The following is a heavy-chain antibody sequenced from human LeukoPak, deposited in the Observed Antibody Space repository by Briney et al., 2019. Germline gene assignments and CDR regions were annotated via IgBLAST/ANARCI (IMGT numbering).Heavy chain of an antibody. CDR1: GYTFTGYY. V-gene: IGHV1-2*02. CDR2: INPNSGGT. CDR3: AREEVNWFDP. J-gene: IGHJ5*02. Sequence: ASVKVSCKASGYTFTGYYMHWVRQAPGQGLEWMGWINPNSGGTNYAQKFQGRVTMTRNTSISTAYMELSSLRSEDTAVYYCAREEVNWFDPWGQGTLVTVSS.